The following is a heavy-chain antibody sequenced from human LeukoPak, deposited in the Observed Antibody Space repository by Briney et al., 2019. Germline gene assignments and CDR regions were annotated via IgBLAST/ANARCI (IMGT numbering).Heavy chain of an antibody. D-gene: IGHD6-13*01. V-gene: IGHV3-23*01. CDR2: ISGSGGST. Sequence: PGGSLRLSCAASGFTFSSYGMSWVRQAPGKGLEWVSAISGSGGSTYYADSVKGRFTISRDNSKNTLYLQMNSLRAEDTAVYYCARARRDRSWYIDDCWGQGTLVTVSS. J-gene: IGHJ4*02. CDR3: ARARRDRSWYIDDC. CDR1: GFTFSSYG.